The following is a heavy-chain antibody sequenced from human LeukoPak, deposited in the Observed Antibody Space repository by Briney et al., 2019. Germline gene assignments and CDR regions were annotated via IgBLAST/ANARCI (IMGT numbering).Heavy chain of an antibody. CDR1: GYNLIDYY. CDR2: ISPRGGST. Sequence: ASVKVSCKASGYNLIDYYIHWVRQAPGQGLEWMGVISPRGGSTRFAQRFQDRVTVTMDTSTSTVYMELSSLRSEDTAVYYCARGVPTYYDFWSGPDYWGQGTLVTVSS. J-gene: IGHJ4*02. D-gene: IGHD3-3*01. V-gene: IGHV1-46*01. CDR3: ARGVPTYYDFWSGPDY.